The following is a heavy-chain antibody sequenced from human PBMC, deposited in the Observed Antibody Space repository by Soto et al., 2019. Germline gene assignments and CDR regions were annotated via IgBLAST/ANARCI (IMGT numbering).Heavy chain of an antibody. Sequence: EVQLVESGGGLVQHGGSLRLSCAASGFTFSSYSMNCVRQAPGKGLEWVSYISSSISTIYYADSVKGRFTITKDNAKKSLCLQMNSLRDEDTAVYYCARDWRESSSGRRYYFDYWGQGTQVTVYS. V-gene: IGHV3-48*02. CDR1: GFTFSSYS. J-gene: IGHJ4*02. CDR2: ISSSISTI. CDR3: ARDWRESSSGRRYYFDY. D-gene: IGHD6-13*01.